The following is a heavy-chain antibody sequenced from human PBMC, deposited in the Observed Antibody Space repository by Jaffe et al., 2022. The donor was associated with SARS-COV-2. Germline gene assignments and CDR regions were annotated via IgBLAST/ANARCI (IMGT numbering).Heavy chain of an antibody. Sequence: EVQLVESGGGLVKPGGSLRLSCAASGFTFSSYSMNWVRQAPGKGLEWVSSISSSSSYIYYADSVKGRFTISRDNAKNSLYLQMNSLRAEDTAVYYCARDPLDWEAFDYWGQGTLVTVSS. J-gene: IGHJ4*02. D-gene: IGHD1-26*01. CDR2: ISSSSSYI. V-gene: IGHV3-21*01. CDR1: GFTFSSYS. CDR3: ARDPLDWEAFDY.